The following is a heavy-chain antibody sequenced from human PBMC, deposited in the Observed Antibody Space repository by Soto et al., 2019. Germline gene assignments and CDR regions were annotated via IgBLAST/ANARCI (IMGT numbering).Heavy chain of an antibody. CDR2: IYWNDDK. J-gene: IGHJ5*02. Sequence: QITLKQSGPTLVKPTQTLTLTCIFSGFSLRTSGVGVGWIRQPPGKALEWLGFIYWNDDKRYSPSLKSRLTITKDTSKNQVVLTMTNVDPVDTATYYCAKSGSSGWYGWFGPWGQGTLVTVSS. CDR3: AKSGSSGWYGWFGP. CDR1: GFSLRTSGVG. D-gene: IGHD6-19*01. V-gene: IGHV2-5*01.